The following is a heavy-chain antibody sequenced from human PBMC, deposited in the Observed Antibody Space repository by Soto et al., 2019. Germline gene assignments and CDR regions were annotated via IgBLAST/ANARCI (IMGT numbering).Heavy chain of an antibody. V-gene: IGHV3-11*01. CDR3: VRFRGDGYDTF. CDR2: ISISGTTI. D-gene: IGHD3-22*01. J-gene: IGHJ4*02. Sequence: QVQLVESGGGLVKPGGSLRLSCAASGFTLSDYYMTWIRQAPGKGLEWVSDISISGTTIHYADSVRGRLIISRDISKNALGAPRQTPRAADPAVDYRVRFRGDGYDTFWRQGTLVT. CDR1: GFTLSDYY.